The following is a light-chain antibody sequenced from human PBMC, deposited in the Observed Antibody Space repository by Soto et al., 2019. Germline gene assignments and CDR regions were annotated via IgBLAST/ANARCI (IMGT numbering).Light chain of an antibody. CDR2: GAS. V-gene: IGKV3-20*01. CDR3: QQYGGSPRT. J-gene: IGKJ1*01. Sequence: EIVLTCSSVTLSFSPVERATLSCRASQSIRSSNLAWYQQKPGQAPRLLIYGASSRATGIPDRFSGSGSGTDFTLTISRLEPEDFAVYYCQQYGGSPRTFGQGTKVDIK. CDR1: QSIRSSN.